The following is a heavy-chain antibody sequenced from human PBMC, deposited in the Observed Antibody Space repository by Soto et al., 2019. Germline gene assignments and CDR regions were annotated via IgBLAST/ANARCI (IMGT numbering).Heavy chain of an antibody. J-gene: IGHJ6*02. D-gene: IGHD2-2*02. CDR2: IGVYNGKT. Sequence: QEQLVQSGGEVKKPGASVRVSCKASGYTFTKYGITWVRQAPGQGLEWMGWIGVYNGKTNYARKLQGRVIMTADTSASTAYMELRSLRSDDTAVXYCXXXXXCTSPSCYNHYYYGMDIWGQGTTVSVSS. CDR3: XXXXXCTSPSCYNHYYYGMDI. V-gene: IGHV1-18*04. CDR1: GYTFTKYG.